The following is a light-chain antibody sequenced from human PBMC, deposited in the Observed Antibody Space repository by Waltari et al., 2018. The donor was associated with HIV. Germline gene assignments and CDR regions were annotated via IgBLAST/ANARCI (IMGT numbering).Light chain of an antibody. CDR3: QHSRT. V-gene: IGKV1-39*01. J-gene: IGKJ1*01. Sequence: DIQMTQSPSSVSASVGDRVTITCRTSQTISNHLNGYQHKPGKAPKLLIYAASNLQSGVPSRFSGSGSGTDFTLTITSLQPEDFTTYYCQHSRTFGQGTKVEV. CDR2: AAS. CDR1: QTISNH.